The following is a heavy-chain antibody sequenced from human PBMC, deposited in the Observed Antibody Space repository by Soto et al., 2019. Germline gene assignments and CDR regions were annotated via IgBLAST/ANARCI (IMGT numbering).Heavy chain of an antibody. Sequence: PGGSLRLSCAASGFTFSSYAMSWFRQAPGKGLEWVSAISGSGGSIYYADSVKGRFTISRDNSKNTLYLQMNSLRAEDTAVDYCAKDLPYDSSGEAEYFKHWGQGTLVTVSS. CDR3: AKDLPYDSSGEAEYFKH. D-gene: IGHD3-22*01. CDR2: ISGSGGSI. J-gene: IGHJ1*01. CDR1: GFTFSSYA. V-gene: IGHV3-23*01.